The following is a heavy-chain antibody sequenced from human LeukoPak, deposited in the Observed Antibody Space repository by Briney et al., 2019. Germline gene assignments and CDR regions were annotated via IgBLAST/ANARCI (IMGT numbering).Heavy chain of an antibody. Sequence: PGGSLRLSCAASGFTVSSSYMNWVRQAPGKGLEWVSVIYTNGNTYYADSVRGRFTISRDNSKNTLYLQLNSLRAEDTAIYYCATSVVPAARLDYWGQGTLVTVSS. CDR2: IYTNGNT. J-gene: IGHJ4*02. V-gene: IGHV3-53*01. D-gene: IGHD2-2*01. CDR1: GFTVSSSY. CDR3: ATSVVPAARLDY.